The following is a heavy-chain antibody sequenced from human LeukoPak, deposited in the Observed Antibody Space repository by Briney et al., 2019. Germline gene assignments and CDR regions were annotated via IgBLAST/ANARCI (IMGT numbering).Heavy chain of an antibody. D-gene: IGHD1-26*01. J-gene: IGHJ4*02. CDR2: ISGSGGST. CDR1: GFTFSSYA. CDR3: AREDGSQLDY. Sequence: GGSLRLSCAASGFTFSSYAMSWGRQAPGKELEWVSAISGSGGSTYYADSVKGRFTISRDNSRNTLYLQMNSLRAEDTAVYYCAREDGSQLDYWGRGSLVTVSS. V-gene: IGHV3-23*01.